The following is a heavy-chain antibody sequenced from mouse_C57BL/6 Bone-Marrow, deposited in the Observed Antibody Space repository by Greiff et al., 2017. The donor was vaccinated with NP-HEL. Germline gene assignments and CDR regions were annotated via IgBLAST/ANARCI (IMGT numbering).Heavy chain of an antibody. CDR1: GYTFTSYG. CDR3: ATTEGY. D-gene: IGHD1-1*01. CDR2: IYPRSGNT. J-gene: IGHJ2*01. Sequence: VKVVESGAELARPGASVKLSCKASGYTFTSYGISWVKQRTGQGLEWIGEIYPRSGNTYYNEKFKGKATLTADKSSSTAYMELRSLTSEDSAVYFCATTEGYWGQGTTLTVSS. V-gene: IGHV1-81*01.